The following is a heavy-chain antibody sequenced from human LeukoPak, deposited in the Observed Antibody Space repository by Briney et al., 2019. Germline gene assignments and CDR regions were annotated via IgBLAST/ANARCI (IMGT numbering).Heavy chain of an antibody. CDR1: GGSFSGYY. CDR3: ARDFRYSYGYRAFDI. V-gene: IGHV4-34*01. J-gene: IGHJ3*02. CDR2: INHSGST. D-gene: IGHD5-18*01. Sequence: SETLSLTCAVYGGSFSGYYWSWIRQPPGKRLEWIGEINHSGSTNYNPSLKSRVTISVDTSKNQFSLKLSSVTAADTAVYYCARDFRYSYGYRAFDIWGQGTMVTVSS.